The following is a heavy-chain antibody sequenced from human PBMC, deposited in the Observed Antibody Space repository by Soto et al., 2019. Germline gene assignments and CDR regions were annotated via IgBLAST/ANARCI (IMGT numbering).Heavy chain of an antibody. CDR1: GGTFSNDI. Sequence: QVQLVQSGAEVKKPGSSVKVSCKASGGTFSNDIITWVRQAPGQGLEWMGRIIPLLDITNYAQKFQGRVTITAHKSTRTAYMELNSLRSEDTAVYYCVRDSPIGSTYSGYDGIDYWGQGTLVTVSS. D-gene: IGHD5-12*01. V-gene: IGHV1-69*08. CDR3: VRDSPIGSTYSGYDGIDY. J-gene: IGHJ4*02. CDR2: IIPLLDIT.